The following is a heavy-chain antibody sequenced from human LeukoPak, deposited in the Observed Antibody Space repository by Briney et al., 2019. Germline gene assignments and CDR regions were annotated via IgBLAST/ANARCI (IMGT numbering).Heavy chain of an antibody. Sequence: GGSLRLSSAASGFTFSSYAMSWVRQAPGKGLEWVSAISGSGGSTYYADSVKGRFTISRDNAKNSLYLQMNSLRAEDTAVYYCARGGRDNWFDPWGQGTLVTVSS. CDR1: GFTFSSYA. V-gene: IGHV3-23*01. J-gene: IGHJ5*02. D-gene: IGHD1-26*01. CDR2: ISGSGGST. CDR3: ARGGRDNWFDP.